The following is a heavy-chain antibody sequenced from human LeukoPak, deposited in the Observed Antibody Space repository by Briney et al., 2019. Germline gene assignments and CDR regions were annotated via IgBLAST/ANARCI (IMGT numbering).Heavy chain of an antibody. J-gene: IGHJ6*02. V-gene: IGHV4-30-4*08. D-gene: IGHD4-17*01. CDR2: IFYIGNT. CDR1: GASISSGDYY. Sequence: SETLSLTCTVSGASISSGDYYWTWIRQTPGKGLEWIGYIFYIGNTLYNPSLKSRISLSIDTSKNQFSLKLSSVTAADTAVYYCARGEALLPDYGDYYYYYGMDVWGQGTTVTVSS. CDR3: ARGEALLPDYGDYYYYYGMDV.